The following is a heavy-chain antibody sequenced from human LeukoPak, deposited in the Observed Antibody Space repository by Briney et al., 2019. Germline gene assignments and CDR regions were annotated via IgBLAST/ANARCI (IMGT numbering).Heavy chain of an antibody. CDR1: GGSISSYY. CDR3: VREGRRYCSSTSCHQGFDY. J-gene: IGHJ4*02. CDR2: IYYSGST. Sequence: SETPSLTCTVSGGSISSYYWSWIRQPPGKGLEWIGYIYYSGSTNYNPSLKSRVTISVDTSKNQFSLKLSSVTAADTAVYYCVREGRRYCSSTSCHQGFDYWGQGTLVTVSS. D-gene: IGHD2-2*01. V-gene: IGHV4-59*01.